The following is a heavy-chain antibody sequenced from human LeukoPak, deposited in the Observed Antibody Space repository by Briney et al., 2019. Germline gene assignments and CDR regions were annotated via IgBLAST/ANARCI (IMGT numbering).Heavy chain of an antibody. CDR3: ARDPGDPMNFDY. Sequence: PSETLSLTCTVSGGSISTYYWSWIRQPPGKGLDWIGSFYYTGSTNYNPSLRSRVTISLDTSKNQISLRLSSVTAADTAVYYCARDPGDPMNFDYWGQGTLVTVSS. V-gene: IGHV4-59*01. D-gene: IGHD2-21*02. CDR2: FYYTGST. CDR1: GGSISTYY. J-gene: IGHJ4*02.